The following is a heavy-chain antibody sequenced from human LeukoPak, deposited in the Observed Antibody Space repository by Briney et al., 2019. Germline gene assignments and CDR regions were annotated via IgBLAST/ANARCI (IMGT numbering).Heavy chain of an antibody. CDR1: GGSISTYY. V-gene: IGHV4-4*07. J-gene: IGHJ3*02. Sequence: SETLSLTCTVSGGSISTYYWSWLRQPAGKGLEWIGRIYSSATTNLNPSLKTRVTLSIDASKNQVSLRLSSVTAADTAVYYCARGRYCTATICGGGDAFDIWGQGTVVTVSS. D-gene: IGHD2-8*02. CDR3: ARGRYCTATICGGGDAFDI. CDR2: IYSSATT.